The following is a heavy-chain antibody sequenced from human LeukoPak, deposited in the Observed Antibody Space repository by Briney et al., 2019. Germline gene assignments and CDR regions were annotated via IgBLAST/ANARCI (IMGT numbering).Heavy chain of an antibody. J-gene: IGHJ4*02. CDR1: GFTFSNYW. D-gene: IGHD6-19*01. CDR3: VGSSGWLFDY. V-gene: IGHV3-7*01. CDR2: IKEDGSRI. Sequence: GSLRLSCAGTGFTFSNYWMNWVRQAPGKGLEWVANIKEDGSRINYVDSVKGRFTISRDNAKNSVYLQMDNLRAEDTAVYYCVGSSGWLFDYWGQGILVAVSS.